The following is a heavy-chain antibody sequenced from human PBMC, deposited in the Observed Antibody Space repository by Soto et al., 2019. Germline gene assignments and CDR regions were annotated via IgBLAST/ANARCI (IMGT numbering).Heavy chain of an antibody. CDR3: AKDDPYRIISDY. J-gene: IGHJ4*02. CDR2: ITSSGGGT. CDR1: GFTFSSYG. D-gene: IGHD3-16*01. V-gene: IGHV3-23*01. Sequence: PGGSLRLSCAASGFTFSSYGMRWVRQAPGKGLEWVSGITSSGGGTYYADSVKGRFTIPRDNSKNTLYLQMNSLRAEDTAVYYCAKDDPYRIISDYWGQGTLVTVSS.